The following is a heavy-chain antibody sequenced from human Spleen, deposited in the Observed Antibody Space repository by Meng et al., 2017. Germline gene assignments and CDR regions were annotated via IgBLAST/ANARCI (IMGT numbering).Heavy chain of an antibody. CDR1: GFTFSNYA. CDR2: ISDDGSNS. V-gene: IGHV3-30*07. J-gene: IGHJ4*02. Sequence: GESLKISCAASGFTFSNYAMHWVRQAPGKGLEWVALISDDGSNSDYADSVRGRFTVSRDNSKNTLYLQMNSLRAEDTAVYYCAKDVRIVGATHFDDWGQGTLVTVSS. D-gene: IGHD1-26*01. CDR3: AKDVRIVGATHFDD.